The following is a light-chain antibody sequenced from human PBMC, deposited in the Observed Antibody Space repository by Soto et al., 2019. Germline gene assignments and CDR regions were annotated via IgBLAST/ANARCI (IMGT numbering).Light chain of an antibody. CDR1: QGVSNY. CDR3: QQLNSYPPCT. V-gene: IGKV1-9*01. J-gene: IGKJ2*02. Sequence: DIQLTQSPSFLSASVGDRVTITCRASQGVSNYLAWYQQKPGKAPKLLIYSASTLQSGVPSRFSGSGSGTDFTLTIGSLQPEDFATYYCQQLNSYPPCTFGQGTQLEIK. CDR2: SAS.